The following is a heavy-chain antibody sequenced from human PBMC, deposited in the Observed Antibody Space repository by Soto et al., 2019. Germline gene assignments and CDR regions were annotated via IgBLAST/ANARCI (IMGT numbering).Heavy chain of an antibody. CDR1: GFTFSSYD. D-gene: IGHD3-22*01. J-gene: IGHJ4*02. Sequence: EVQLVESGGGLVQPGGSLRLSCSASGFTFSSYDMHWVRQGTGKGLKWVSAIGTTGDTYYAGSVKGRFTISRENAKTSLYLQMNSPRAGDTAIYFCARAIGPTLFDYWGQGTLVTVSS. CDR2: IGTTGDT. V-gene: IGHV3-13*04. CDR3: ARAIGPTLFDY.